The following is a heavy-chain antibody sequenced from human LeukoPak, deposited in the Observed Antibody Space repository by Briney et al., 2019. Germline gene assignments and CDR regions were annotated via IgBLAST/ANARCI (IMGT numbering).Heavy chain of an antibody. CDR1: GFIFSNYA. J-gene: IGHJ4*02. D-gene: IGHD5-24*01. Sequence: GGSLRLSCAASGFIFSNYAMSWVRQAPGKGLQWVSAFSGSGGSTYYADSVKGRFTISRDNSKNTLYLQMNSLRTEDTAVYYCTRDSARRDGYNFDYWGQGTLVTVSS. CDR3: TRDSARRDGYNFDY. CDR2: FSGSGGST. V-gene: IGHV3-23*01.